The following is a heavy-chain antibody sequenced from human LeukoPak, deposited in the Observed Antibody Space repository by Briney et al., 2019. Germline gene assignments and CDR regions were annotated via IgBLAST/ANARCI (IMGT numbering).Heavy chain of an antibody. J-gene: IGHJ4*02. CDR1: GFTFSSYA. CDR3: ARDLGPYCSSTSCYTDGY. CDR2: ISYDGSNK. V-gene: IGHV3-30*04. D-gene: IGHD2-2*02. Sequence: GGSLRLSCAASGFTFSSYAMHWVRQAPGKGLEWVAVISYDGSNKYYADSVKGRFTISRDNSKNTVYLQMNSLRAEDSAVYYCARDLGPYCSSTSCYTDGYWGQGTLVTVSS.